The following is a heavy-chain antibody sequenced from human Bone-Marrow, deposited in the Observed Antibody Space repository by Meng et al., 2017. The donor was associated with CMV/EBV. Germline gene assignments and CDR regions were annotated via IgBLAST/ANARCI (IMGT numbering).Heavy chain of an antibody. Sequence: GESLKISCAASGFTFSSYAMHWVRQAPGKGLEWVAVISYDGSNKYYADSVKGRFTISRDNSKNTLYLQMNSLRAEDTAVYYCARDPGRWNDDLSVDDWGQGTLVTVSS. CDR3: ARDPGRWNDDLSVDD. CDR2: ISYDGSNK. J-gene: IGHJ4*02. V-gene: IGHV3-30-3*01. CDR1: GFTFSSYA. D-gene: IGHD1-1*01.